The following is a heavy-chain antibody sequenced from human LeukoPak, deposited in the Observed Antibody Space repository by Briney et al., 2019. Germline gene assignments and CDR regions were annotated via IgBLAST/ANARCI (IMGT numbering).Heavy chain of an antibody. Sequence: QPGGSLTLSCAASGFTFKSSWMHWVRQPPGRGPVWVSRISSDGTNTRYADSVRGRFTVSRDNAKNTLYLRMNSLRVEDSAVYYCARDWGGSGPTSHDYWGQGTLVTVSS. CDR1: GFTFKSSW. CDR3: ARDWGGSGPTSHDY. D-gene: IGHD3-16*01. CDR2: ISSDGTNT. J-gene: IGHJ4*02. V-gene: IGHV3-74*01.